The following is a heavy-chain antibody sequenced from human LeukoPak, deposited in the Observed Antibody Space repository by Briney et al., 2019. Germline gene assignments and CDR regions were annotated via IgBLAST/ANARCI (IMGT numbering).Heavy chain of an antibody. D-gene: IGHD2-15*01. CDR1: GGTFSSYA. J-gene: IGHJ4*02. Sequence: SVKVSCTASGGTFSSYAISWVRQAPGQGLEWMGRIIPILGIANYAQKFQGRVTITADKSTSTAYMELSSLRSEDTAVYYCAKVRVGTAHFDYWGQGTLVTVSS. CDR2: IIPILGIA. V-gene: IGHV1-69*04. CDR3: AKVRVGTAHFDY.